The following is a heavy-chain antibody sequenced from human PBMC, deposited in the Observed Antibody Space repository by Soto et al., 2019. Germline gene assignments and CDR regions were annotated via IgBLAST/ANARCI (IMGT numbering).Heavy chain of an antibody. Sequence: QVQLQESGPGLVKPSETLSLTCTVSGGSISSYYWSWIRQPPGKGLEWIGYIYYSGSTNYNPSLNSRVTISVDTSKNQFSLNLSSVTAADTAVYSCARGGDYRYYFEYWGQGTLVTVSS. CDR1: GGSISSYY. D-gene: IGHD4-17*01. CDR2: IYYSGST. CDR3: ARGGDYRYYFEY. V-gene: IGHV4-59*01. J-gene: IGHJ4*02.